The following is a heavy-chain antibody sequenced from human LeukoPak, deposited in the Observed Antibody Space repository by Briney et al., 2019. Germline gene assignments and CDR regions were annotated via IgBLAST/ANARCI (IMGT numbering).Heavy chain of an antibody. Sequence: SETLSLTCTVSGGSISSYYWSWIRQPPGKGLEWIGYIYYSGSTNYNPSLKSRVTISVDTSKNQFSLKLSSVTAADTAVYYCARLGRYCSSTSCNNYYYYYYMDVWGKGTTVTVSS. J-gene: IGHJ6*03. CDR1: GGSISSYY. CDR2: IYYSGST. D-gene: IGHD2-2*01. CDR3: ARLGRYCSSTSCNNYYYYYYMDV. V-gene: IGHV4-59*01.